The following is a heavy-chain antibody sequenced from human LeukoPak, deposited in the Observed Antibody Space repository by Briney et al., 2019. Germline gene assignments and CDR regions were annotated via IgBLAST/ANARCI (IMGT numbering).Heavy chain of an antibody. CDR2: ITPTDGRR. D-gene: IGHD1-1*01. V-gene: IGHV1-46*01. Sequence: ASVKVSCKASGYTFTSNKTHWVRQAPGQGLEWMGIITPTDGRRTYAQRLQGRVTMTRDTSTNTVYMELSSLTSEDTAIYYCARDYNWSFGSWGQGTLVTVSS. CDR3: ARDYNWSFGS. CDR1: GYTFTSNK. J-gene: IGHJ4*02.